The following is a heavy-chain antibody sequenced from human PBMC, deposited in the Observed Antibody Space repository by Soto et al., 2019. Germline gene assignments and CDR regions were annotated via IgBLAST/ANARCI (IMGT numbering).Heavy chain of an antibody. J-gene: IGHJ4*02. CDR3: VHRTTVTSEGY. CDR2: IYGNDDK. Sequence: SGPTLVNPTQTLTVTCTFSGFSLTTNAVVVGWVRQPPGKAPEWLAFIYGNDDKRYSPSLRSRLTITKDTSKNQVVLTMTNVDPADTGTYYCVHRTTVTSEGYWGQGTLVTVSS. V-gene: IGHV2-5*01. CDR1: GFSLTTNAVV. D-gene: IGHD4-17*01.